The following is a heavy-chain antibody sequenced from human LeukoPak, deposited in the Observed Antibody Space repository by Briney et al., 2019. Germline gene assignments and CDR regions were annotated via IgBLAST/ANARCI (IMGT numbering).Heavy chain of an antibody. J-gene: IGHJ6*02. CDR1: GYTFTSYD. CDR3: ARCTYYDFWSGYPNYYYYYGMDV. V-gene: IGHV1-8*01. CDR2: MNPNSGNT. Sequence: ASVKVSCKASGYTFTSYDINWVRQATGQGLEWMGWMNPNSGNTGYARKFQGRVTMTRNTSISTAYMELSSLRSEDTAVYYCARCTYYDFWSGYPNYYYYYGMDVWGQGTTVTVSS. D-gene: IGHD3-3*01.